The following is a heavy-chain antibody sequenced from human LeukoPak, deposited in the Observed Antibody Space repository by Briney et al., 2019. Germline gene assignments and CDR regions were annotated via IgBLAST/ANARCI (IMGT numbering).Heavy chain of an antibody. CDR1: GYAFTVYN. CDR2: INPNSGGT. D-gene: IGHD3-9*01. V-gene: IGHV1-2*02. CDR3: ARWFTITSGYYDILTSSYHRGMDV. Sequence: ASVTVSFKSSGYAFTVYNMHWVRQAPGQGLELMGWINPNSGGTNYAQKFQGRVTMTRDMSISTAYMELSRLTSDDTAVYYCARWFTITSGYYDILTSSYHRGMDVWGQGTTVTVSS. J-gene: IGHJ6*02.